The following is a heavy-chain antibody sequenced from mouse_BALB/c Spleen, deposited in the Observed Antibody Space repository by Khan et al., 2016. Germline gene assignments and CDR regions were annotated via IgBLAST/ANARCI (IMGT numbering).Heavy chain of an antibody. V-gene: IGHV9-1*02. CDR1: GYTLTNYG. D-gene: IGHD1-1*01. CDR3: ARHYCGGRGNCSDY. CDR2: INTYTGKA. J-gene: IGHJ2*01. Sequence: QIQLVQSGPELKKPGETVKISCKACGYTLTNYGMNWVKQAPGKGLKWMGWINTYTGKATYADDFKGRFAFSLENSASTAYLQFNSRKNEDMGTYFWARHYCGGRGNCSDYWGQGTTLTVSS.